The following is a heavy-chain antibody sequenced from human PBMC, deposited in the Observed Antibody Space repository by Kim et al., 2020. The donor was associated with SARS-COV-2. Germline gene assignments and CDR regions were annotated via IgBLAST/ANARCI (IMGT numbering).Heavy chain of an antibody. CDR2: IYYSGST. CDR3: ARGRKEYGARGYYYGMDV. J-gene: IGHJ6*02. D-gene: IGHD4-17*01. Sequence: SETLSLTCAVSGGSISSGGHSWSWIRQPPGKGLEWIGYIYYSGSTYYNPSLKSRVTISVDRSKNQFSLKLSSVTAADTAVYYCARGRKEYGARGYYYGMDVWGQGTTVTVSS. V-gene: IGHV4-30-2*01. CDR1: GGSISSGGHS.